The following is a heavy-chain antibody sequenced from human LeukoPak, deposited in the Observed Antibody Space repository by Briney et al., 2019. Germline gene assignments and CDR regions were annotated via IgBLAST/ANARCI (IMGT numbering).Heavy chain of an antibody. J-gene: IGHJ4*02. V-gene: IGHV4-59*01. Sequence: SETLSLTCTVSGGSISSYYWSWIRQPPGKGLEWIGYIYYGGSTNYNPSLKSRVTLSVDTSKSQFSLKLSSVTAADTAVYYCARVGYSGYGYNFDNWGQGTLVTVSS. CDR2: IYYGGST. CDR3: ARVGYSGYGYNFDN. CDR1: GGSISSYY. D-gene: IGHD5-12*01.